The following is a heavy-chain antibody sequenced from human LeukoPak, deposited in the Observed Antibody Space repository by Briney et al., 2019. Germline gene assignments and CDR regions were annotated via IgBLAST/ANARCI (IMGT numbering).Heavy chain of an antibody. Sequence: GASVKVSCKASGYIFTSFYIHWVRQVPGQGLEWRGRIIPILGIANYAQKFQGRVTITADKSTSTAYMELSSLRSEDTAVYYCARAPWDCSSTSCYFDLWGRGTLVTVSS. CDR2: IIPILGIA. V-gene: IGHV1-69*04. D-gene: IGHD2-2*01. J-gene: IGHJ2*01. CDR3: ARAPWDCSSTSCYFDL. CDR1: GYIFTSFY.